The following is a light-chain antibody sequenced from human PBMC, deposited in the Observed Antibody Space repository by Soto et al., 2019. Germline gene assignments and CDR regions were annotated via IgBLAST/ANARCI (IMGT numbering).Light chain of an antibody. CDR3: QQYKDYPYT. J-gene: IGKJ2*01. V-gene: IGKV1-5*03. Sequence: DIHMTQSPSTLSASVGDRVTITCRASQSIRSWLAWYQQKPGQAPKFLIYKASNLENGVPSRFSGSGSGPEFILTISGLLPHDSAIFHCQQYKDYPYTFGQGTKLEIK. CDR1: QSIRSW. CDR2: KAS.